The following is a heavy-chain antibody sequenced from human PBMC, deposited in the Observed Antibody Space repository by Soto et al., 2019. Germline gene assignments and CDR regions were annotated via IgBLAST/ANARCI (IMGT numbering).Heavy chain of an antibody. D-gene: IGHD7-27*01. J-gene: IGHJ4*02. Sequence: QITLKESGPPRVKPTQTLTLTCTFSGFSLSTSGVGVGWIRQPPGKALEGLALIYWDDDKRYSPSLKSRLTITKDTSKNQVVLTMTNMDPVDTATYYCAHSLIPNWGSRGAFDYWGQGTLVTVSS. CDR1: GFSLSTSGVG. CDR3: AHSLIPNWGSRGAFDY. CDR2: IYWDDDK. V-gene: IGHV2-5*02.